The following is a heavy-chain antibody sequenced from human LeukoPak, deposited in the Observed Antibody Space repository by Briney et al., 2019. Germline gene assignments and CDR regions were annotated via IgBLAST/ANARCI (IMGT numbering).Heavy chain of an antibody. CDR1: GGSISGYF. V-gene: IGHV4-4*07. Sequence: SETLSLTCTVSGGSISGYFWSWIRQPAGKGLEWIGRIYSSGSNNYNPPLKSRVTMSLDTSKNHLSLNLSSVTAADTAVYYCAREPTSGREPTSGRPLDYWGQGTLVTVSS. D-gene: IGHD5-12*01. CDR3: AREPTSGREPTSGRPLDY. CDR2: IYSSGSN. J-gene: IGHJ4*02.